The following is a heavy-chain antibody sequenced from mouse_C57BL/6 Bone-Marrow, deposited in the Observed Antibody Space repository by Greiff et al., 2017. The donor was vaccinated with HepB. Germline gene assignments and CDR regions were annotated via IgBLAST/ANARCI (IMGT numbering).Heavy chain of an antibody. CDR2: IDPENGDT. Sequence: EVKLQESGAELVRPGASVKLSCTASGFNIKDDYMHWVKQRPEQGLEWIGWIDPENGDTEYASKFQGKATITADTSSNTAYLQLSSLTSEDTAVYYCTTGGYYPAWFAYWGQGTLVPVSA. J-gene: IGHJ3*01. D-gene: IGHD2-12*01. CDR3: TTGGYYPAWFAY. CDR1: GFNIKDDY. V-gene: IGHV14-4*01.